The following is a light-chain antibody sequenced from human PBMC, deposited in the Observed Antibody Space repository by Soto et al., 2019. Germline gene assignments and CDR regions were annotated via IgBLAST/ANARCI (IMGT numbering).Light chain of an antibody. CDR1: SNDIGSYNY. CDR3: GSYTSDNAVV. CDR2: DVS. Sequence: QSALTQPASVSGSPGQSITISCTGTSNDIGSYNYVSWYQQHPGEVPRLMIYDVSNRPSGVSNRFFGSKSGNTASLTISGLQAEDGADYYCGSYTSDNAVVFGGGTKLTVL. V-gene: IGLV2-14*03. J-gene: IGLJ2*01.